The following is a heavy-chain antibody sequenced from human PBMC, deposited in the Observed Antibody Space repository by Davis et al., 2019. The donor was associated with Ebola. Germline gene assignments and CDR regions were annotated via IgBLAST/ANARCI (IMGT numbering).Heavy chain of an antibody. Sequence: GESLKISCAASGFTLSSYWMHWVRQTPGKGLVWVSRINSDGSSTSYADSVKGRFTISRDNAKNTLYLQMNSLRAEDTAVYYCARDLKVVPVAIYYYYGLDVWGQGTMVTVSS. CDR1: GFTLSSYW. J-gene: IGHJ6*02. V-gene: IGHV3-74*01. CDR3: ARDLKVVPVAIYYYYGLDV. CDR2: INSDGSST. D-gene: IGHD2-2*01.